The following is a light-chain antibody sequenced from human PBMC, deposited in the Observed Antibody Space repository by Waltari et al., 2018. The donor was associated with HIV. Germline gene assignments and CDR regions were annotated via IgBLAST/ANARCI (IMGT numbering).Light chain of an antibody. CDR3: QQTYSIPYT. J-gene: IGKJ2*01. CDR2: ASS. CDR1: HDVASY. V-gene: IGKV1-39*01. Sequence: DIQVTQSPSSLSAFVGDRVTVTCRASHDVASYLNWYHQQPGKAPKFLTFASSSLPSGAPSRFSASSSGPDSALTIANLQPEDFGSYYCQQTYSIPYTFGQGTKLHIK.